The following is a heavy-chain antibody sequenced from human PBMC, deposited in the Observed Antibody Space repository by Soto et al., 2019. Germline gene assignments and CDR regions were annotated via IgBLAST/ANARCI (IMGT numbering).Heavy chain of an antibody. CDR1: GFTFGDYA. CDR3: SQEFAVARPKYFDY. V-gene: IGHV3-49*04. CDR2: IRSKAYGGTT. J-gene: IGHJ4*02. D-gene: IGHD5-12*01. Sequence: GGSLRLSCTASGFTFGDYAMSWVRQAPGKGLEWVGFIRSKAYGGTTEYAASVKGRFTISRDDSKSIAYLQMNSLKTEDTAVYYCSQEFAVARPKYFDYWGQGTLVTVSS.